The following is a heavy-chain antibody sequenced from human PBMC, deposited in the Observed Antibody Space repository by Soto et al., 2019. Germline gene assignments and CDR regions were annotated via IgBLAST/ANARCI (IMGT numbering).Heavy chain of an antibody. D-gene: IGHD5-18*01. CDR3: AKVDTRGYFDY. Sequence: GGSLRLSCEASGFTFSKYAMIWVRQAPGKGQEWVSGITGSGLTIEHSASVKGRFTISRDNSKNTLYLQMNSLRAEDTAVYYCAKVDTRGYFDYWGRGTLVTSPQ. V-gene: IGHV3-23*01. CDR1: GFTFSKYA. J-gene: IGHJ4*02. CDR2: ITGSGLTI.